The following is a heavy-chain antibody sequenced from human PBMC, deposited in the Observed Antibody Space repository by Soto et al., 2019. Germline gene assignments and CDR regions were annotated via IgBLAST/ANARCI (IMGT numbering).Heavy chain of an antibody. CDR3: AKGNGDYDY. D-gene: IGHD4-17*01. J-gene: IGHJ4*02. Sequence: PGGSLRLSCAAPGFTFSSYGMHWVRQAPGKGLEWVAVISYDGSNKYYADSVKGRFTISRDNSKNTLYLQMNSLRAEDTAVYYCAKGNGDYDYWGQGTLVTVSS. CDR1: GFTFSSYG. CDR2: ISYDGSNK. V-gene: IGHV3-30*18.